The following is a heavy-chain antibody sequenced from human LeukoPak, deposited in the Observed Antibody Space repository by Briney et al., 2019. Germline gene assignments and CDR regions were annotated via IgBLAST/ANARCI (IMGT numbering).Heavy chain of an antibody. Sequence: ASVKVSCKASGYTLTCYYMHWVRQAPGQGLEWMGRINPNSGGTNYAQKFQGRVTMTRDTSISTAYMELSRLRSDDTAVYYCASFSNYGSGSYYTHDYWGQGTLVTVSS. J-gene: IGHJ4*02. CDR1: GYTLTCYY. CDR3: ASFSNYGSGSYYTHDY. D-gene: IGHD3-10*01. CDR2: INPNSGGT. V-gene: IGHV1-2*06.